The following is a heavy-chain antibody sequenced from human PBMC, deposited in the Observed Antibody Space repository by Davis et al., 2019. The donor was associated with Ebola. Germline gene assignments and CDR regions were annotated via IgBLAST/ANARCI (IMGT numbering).Heavy chain of an antibody. Sequence: PGGSLRLSCAASGITFTSYDMNWVRQAPGKGLEWVSYISSGSSIIYYADSVKGRFTISRDNAKNSLYLQMNSLRAEDTAVYYCAKGIGYRTVIAVADTGPDGYWGQGTLVTVSS. J-gene: IGHJ4*02. CDR2: ISSGSSII. CDR1: GITFTSYD. V-gene: IGHV3-21*01. D-gene: IGHD6-19*01. CDR3: AKGIGYRTVIAVADTGPDGY.